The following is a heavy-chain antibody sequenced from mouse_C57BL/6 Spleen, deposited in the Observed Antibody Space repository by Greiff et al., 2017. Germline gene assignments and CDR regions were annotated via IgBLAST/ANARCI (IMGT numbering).Heavy chain of an antibody. CDR3: ARDHDPLFAY. CDR1: GFTFSSYA. V-gene: IGHV5-4*01. CDR2: ISDGGSYT. Sequence: EVMLVESGGGLVKPGGSLKLSCAASGFTFSSYAMSWVRQTPEKRLEWVATISDGGSYTYYPDNVKGRFTISRDNAKNNLYLQMSHLKSEDTAMYYCARDHDPLFAYWGQGTLVTVSA. D-gene: IGHD2-12*01. J-gene: IGHJ3*01.